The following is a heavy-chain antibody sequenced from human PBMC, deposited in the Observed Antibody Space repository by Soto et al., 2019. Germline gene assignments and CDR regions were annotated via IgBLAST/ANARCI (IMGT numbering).Heavy chain of an antibody. V-gene: IGHV3-23*01. D-gene: IGHD3-10*01. CDR2: VSGSGDST. CDR3: ATSNYGERG. J-gene: IGHJ4*02. Sequence: ELQVLESGGGLVQPGGSLRLTCAASGFTLSEYGTSWVRQDPGKGLEWVSFVSGSGDSTYYTYYVKGRFTISRDRSKNTMCLQLNGLRAEDTAVYYCATSNYGERGWGQGTLVTVSS. CDR1: GFTLSEYG.